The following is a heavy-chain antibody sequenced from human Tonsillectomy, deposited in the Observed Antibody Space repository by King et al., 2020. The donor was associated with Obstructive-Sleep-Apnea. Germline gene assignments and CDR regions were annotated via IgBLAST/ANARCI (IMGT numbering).Heavy chain of an antibody. Sequence: VQLQESGPGLVKPSETLSLTCTVSGGSISSYYWSWIRQPPGKGLEWIGYISYSGSTNYNPSLKSRVSIPVDTSKNQFSLKLSSVTAADTAVYYCARGGGLPGIAAAAALFDYWGQGTLVTVSS. J-gene: IGHJ4*02. D-gene: IGHD6-13*01. CDR1: GGSISSYY. CDR3: ARGGGLPGIAAAAALFDY. V-gene: IGHV4-59*01. CDR2: ISYSGST.